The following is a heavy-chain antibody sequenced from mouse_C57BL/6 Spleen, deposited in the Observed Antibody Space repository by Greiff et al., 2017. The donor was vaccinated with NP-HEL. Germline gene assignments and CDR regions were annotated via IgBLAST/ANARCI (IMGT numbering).Heavy chain of an antibody. J-gene: IGHJ2*01. CDR2: ISSGGSYT. CDR1: GFTFSSYG. CDR3: ARDYSNFFDY. Sequence: EVKLVESGGDLVKPGGSLKLSCAASGFTFSSYGMSWVRQTPDKRLAWVATISSGGSYTSYPASVKGRFPISRDNAKNTLYLQMSSLKSEDTAMYYCARDYSNFFDYWGQGTTLTVSS. D-gene: IGHD2-5*01. V-gene: IGHV5-6*01.